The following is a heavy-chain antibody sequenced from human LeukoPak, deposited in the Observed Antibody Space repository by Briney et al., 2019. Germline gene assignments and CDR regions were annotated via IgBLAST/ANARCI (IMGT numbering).Heavy chain of an antibody. CDR3: AKLSRTVVEEDY. D-gene: IGHD4-23*01. CDR1: GHSISSGYY. CDR2: IYHSGST. Sequence: PSETLSLTCTVSGHSISSGYYWGWIRQPPGKGLEWIGSIYHSGSTYYNPSLKSRIILSVDTSKNQYSLKLTSVTAADTAVYYCAKLSRTVVEEDYWGQGTLVTVSS. V-gene: IGHV4-38-2*02. J-gene: IGHJ4*02.